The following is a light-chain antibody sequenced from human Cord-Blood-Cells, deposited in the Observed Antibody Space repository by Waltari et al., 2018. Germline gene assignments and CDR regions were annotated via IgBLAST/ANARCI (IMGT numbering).Light chain of an antibody. CDR3: CSYAGSSTLV. V-gene: IGLV2-23*02. J-gene: IGLJ2*01. Sequence: QSAPTPPAPVSGSPGQSITISCTGTSSDGGSYTLFSWYPQHTGKTPKLMIYAVSKRPSGVSNRFSGSKSGNTASLTISGLQAEDEADYYCCSYAGSSTLVFGGGTKLTVL. CDR2: AVS. CDR1: SSDGGSYTL.